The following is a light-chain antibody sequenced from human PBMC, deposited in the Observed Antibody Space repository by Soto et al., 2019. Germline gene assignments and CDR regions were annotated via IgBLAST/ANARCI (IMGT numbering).Light chain of an antibody. CDR2: DAS. CDR3: QQRGTSPRVT. Sequence: EIVLTQSPATLSLSPGETATLSCRASQSISRYLAWYQQKPGQAPRLLIYDASIRATGIPARFRGGGSETDFTLTISSLAPEDFAIYYCQQRGTSPRVTFGGGTKVEIK. V-gene: IGKV3-11*01. J-gene: IGKJ4*01. CDR1: QSISRY.